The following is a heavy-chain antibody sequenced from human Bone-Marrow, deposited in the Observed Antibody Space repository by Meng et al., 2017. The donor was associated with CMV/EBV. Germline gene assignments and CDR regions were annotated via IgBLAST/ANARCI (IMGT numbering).Heavy chain of an antibody. Sequence: GGSLRLSCITSRLNFVSHGMTWVRQAPGKGLEWVSSISSSSSYIYYADSVKGRFTISRDNAKNSLYLQMNSLRAEDTAVYYCARGRGYGSGSYLVYFDYWGQGTLVTVSS. V-gene: IGHV3-21*01. J-gene: IGHJ4*02. CDR2: ISSSSSYI. CDR3: ARGRGYGSGSYLVYFDY. D-gene: IGHD3-10*01. CDR1: RLNFVSHG.